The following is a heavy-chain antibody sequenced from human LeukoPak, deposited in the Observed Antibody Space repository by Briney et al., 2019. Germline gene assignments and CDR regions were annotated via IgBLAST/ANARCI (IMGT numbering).Heavy chain of an antibody. J-gene: IGHJ6*02. V-gene: IGHV3-15*01. D-gene: IGHD2-2*01. CDR3: TTVLPAAMGYYCGMDV. CDR1: GFTFSNAW. CDR2: IKSKTDGGTT. Sequence: GGSLRLSCAASGFTFSNAWMGWVRQAPGKGLEWVGRIKSKTDGGTTDYAAPVKGRFTISRDDSKNTLYLQMNSLKTEDTAVYYCTTVLPAAMGYYCGMDVWGQGTTVTVSS.